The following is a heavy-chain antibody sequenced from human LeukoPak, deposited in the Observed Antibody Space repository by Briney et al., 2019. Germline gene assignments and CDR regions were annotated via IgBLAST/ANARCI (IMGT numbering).Heavy chain of an antibody. Sequence: ASVTVSCTVSGYTLTELSMHWVRQAPGKGLEWMGGFDPEDGETIYAQKFQGRVTMTEDTSTDTAYMELSSLRSEDTAVYYCATAHLYYYDSSGYAFDYWGQGTLVTVSS. V-gene: IGHV1-24*01. J-gene: IGHJ4*02. CDR3: ATAHLYYYDSSGYAFDY. D-gene: IGHD3-22*01. CDR1: GYTLTELS. CDR2: FDPEDGET.